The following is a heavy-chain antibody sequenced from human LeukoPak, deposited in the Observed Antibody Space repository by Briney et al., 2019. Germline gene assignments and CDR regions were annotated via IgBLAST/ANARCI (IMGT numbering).Heavy chain of an antibody. V-gene: IGHV4-34*01. CDR1: GGSFSGYY. J-gene: IGHJ4*02. CDR2: INHSGST. D-gene: IGHD3-16*02. Sequence: SETLSLTCAVYGGSFSGYYWSWIRQPPGKGLEWIGEINHSGSTNYNPSLKSRVTISVDTSKNQFSLKLSSVTAADTAEYYCARERDDYVWGSYRHYYFDYWGQGTLVTVSS. CDR3: ARERDDYVWGSYRHYYFDY.